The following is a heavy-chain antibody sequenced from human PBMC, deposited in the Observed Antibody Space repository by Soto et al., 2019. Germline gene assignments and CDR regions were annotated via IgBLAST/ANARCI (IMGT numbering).Heavy chain of an antibody. CDR2: ISYDGSNK. CDR1: VFTFSSYA. CDR3: ARDRYIVVVPAAPFYYYYGMDV. J-gene: IGHJ6*02. Sequence: GWSLRLSCAASVFTFSSYAMHWVRQAPGKGLEWVAVISYDGSNKYYADSVKGRFTISRDNSKNTLYLQMNSLRAEDTAVYYCARDRYIVVVPAAPFYYYYGMDVWGQGTTVTVSS. V-gene: IGHV3-30-3*01. D-gene: IGHD2-2*01.